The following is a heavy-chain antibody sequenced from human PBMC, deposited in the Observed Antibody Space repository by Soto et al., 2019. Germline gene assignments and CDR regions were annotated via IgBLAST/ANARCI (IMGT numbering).Heavy chain of an antibody. J-gene: IGHJ4*02. CDR1: GFTVSNNY. CDR2: IYSGGTT. V-gene: IGHV3-53*01. CDR3: ASGGRKYYFDY. D-gene: IGHD6-25*01. Sequence: EVQLVESGGGLIQPGGSLRLSCAASGFTVSNNYMNWVRQAPGKGLEWVSVIYSGGTTYYADSVRGRFTISRDDSKNTLYLQMNSLRAEDTAIYYCASGGRKYYFDYWGQGALVTVSS.